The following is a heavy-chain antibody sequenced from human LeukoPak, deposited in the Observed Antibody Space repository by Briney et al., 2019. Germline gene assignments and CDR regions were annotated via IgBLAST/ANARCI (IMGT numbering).Heavy chain of an antibody. D-gene: IGHD5-18*01. CDR2: IYYSGST. Sequence: SETLSLTCTVSGGSISSYYWSWIRQPPGKGLEWIGYIYYSGSTNYNPSLKSRVTISVDTPKNQFSLKLSSVTAADTAVYYCARGTWIQLCFDYWGQGTLGTVSP. CDR3: ARGTWIQLCFDY. J-gene: IGHJ4*02. V-gene: IGHV4-59*01. CDR1: GGSISSYY.